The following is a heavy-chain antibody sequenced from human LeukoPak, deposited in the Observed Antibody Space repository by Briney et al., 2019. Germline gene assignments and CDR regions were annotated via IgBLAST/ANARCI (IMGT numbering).Heavy chain of an antibody. D-gene: IGHD3-10*01. CDR2: IYYSGST. V-gene: IGHV4-39*07. CDR3: ARITMVRGGPDY. CDR1: GFTFSSYE. J-gene: IGHJ4*02. Sequence: GSLRLSCAASGFTFSSYEMNWVRQAPGKGLEWIGSIYYSGSTYYNPSLKSRVTISVDTSKNQFSLKLSSVTAADTAVYYCARITMVRGGPDYWGQGTLVTVSS.